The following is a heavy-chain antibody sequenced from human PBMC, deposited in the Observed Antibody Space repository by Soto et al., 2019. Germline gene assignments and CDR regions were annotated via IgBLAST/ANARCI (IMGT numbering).Heavy chain of an antibody. V-gene: IGHV4-34*01. J-gene: IGHJ4*02. D-gene: IGHD6-19*01. CDR3: ARGLITGSHYSGGWYYFDS. CDR2: INHSGSA. CDR1: GESFSGHI. Sequence: SETLSLTCAVYGESFSGHIWTWIRQTPGKGLQWIGQINHSGSASYNPSLKSRVTISVHTSNSQFSLELSSVTAADTAVYYCARGLITGSHYSGGWYYFDSWGQGTQVTVS.